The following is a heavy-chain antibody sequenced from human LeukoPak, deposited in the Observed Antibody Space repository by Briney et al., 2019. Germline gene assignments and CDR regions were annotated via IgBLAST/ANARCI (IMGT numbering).Heavy chain of an antibody. Sequence: ASVKASCKVSGYTLTELSMHWVRQAPGKGLEWMGGFDPEDGETIYAQKFQGRVTMTEDTSTDTAYMELSSLRSEDTAVYYCATRSVGVDSSGYPFDYWGQGTLVTVSS. CDR3: ATRSVGVDSSGYPFDY. D-gene: IGHD3-22*01. V-gene: IGHV1-24*01. CDR2: FDPEDGET. CDR1: GYTLTELS. J-gene: IGHJ4*02.